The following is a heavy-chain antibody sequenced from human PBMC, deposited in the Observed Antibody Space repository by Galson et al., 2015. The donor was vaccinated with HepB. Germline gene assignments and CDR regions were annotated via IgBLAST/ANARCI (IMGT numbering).Heavy chain of an antibody. CDR1: GFTVSSNY. CDR3: ARFGSGFTLSA. V-gene: IGHV3-66*01. D-gene: IGHD3-10*01. CDR2: IYSGGSP. J-gene: IGHJ4*02. Sequence: SLRLSCAASGFTVSSNYMSWVRQAPGKGLEWVSVIYSGGSPYYADSVKGRFTISRDNSKNTLYLQMNSLRAEDTAVYYCARFGSGFTLSAWGQGTLVTVSS.